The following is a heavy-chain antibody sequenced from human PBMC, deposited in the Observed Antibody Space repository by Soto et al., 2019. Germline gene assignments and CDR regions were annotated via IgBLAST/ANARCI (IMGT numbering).Heavy chain of an antibody. D-gene: IGHD3-10*01. CDR1: GFTFSTYA. CDR3: AKRGFADLAH. CDR2: VSGSGDHT. J-gene: IGHJ1*01. Sequence: EVQLLQSGGGLVQPGGSLRLSCTASGFTFSTYAMAWVRQAPGKGLEWISTVSGSGDHTYYADSVKGRSTISRDASKNTLYLQMDSRRVEDTDVYYCAKRGFADLAHWGQGALVTVSS. V-gene: IGHV3-23*01.